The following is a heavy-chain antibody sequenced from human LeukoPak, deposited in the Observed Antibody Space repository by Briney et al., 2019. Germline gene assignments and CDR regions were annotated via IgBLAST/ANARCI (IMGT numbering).Heavy chain of an antibody. Sequence: GGSLRLSCAASGFTFSSYAMSWVRQAPGKGLEWVSAISGSGGSTYYADSVKGRFTISRDNSKNTLYLQMNSLRAEDTAVYYCARDGDTVLTRGYYYYMDVWGKGTTVTVSS. D-gene: IGHD4-23*01. V-gene: IGHV3-23*01. CDR3: ARDGDTVLTRGYYYYMDV. CDR1: GFTFSSYA. J-gene: IGHJ6*03. CDR2: ISGSGGST.